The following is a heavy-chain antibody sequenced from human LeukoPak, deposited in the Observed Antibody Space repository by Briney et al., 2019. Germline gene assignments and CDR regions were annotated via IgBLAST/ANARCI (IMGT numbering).Heavy chain of an antibody. CDR2: INHSGST. D-gene: IGHD5-18*01. CDR1: GGSFSGYY. Sequence: SETLSLTCAVYGGSFSGYYWSWIRQPPGKGLEWIGEINHSGSTNYNPSLKSRVTISVDTSKNQFSLKLSSVTAADTAVYYCARGGRYYTAKYYYYYYMDVWGKGTTVTVSS. V-gene: IGHV4-34*01. CDR3: ARGGRYYTAKYYYYYYMDV. J-gene: IGHJ6*03.